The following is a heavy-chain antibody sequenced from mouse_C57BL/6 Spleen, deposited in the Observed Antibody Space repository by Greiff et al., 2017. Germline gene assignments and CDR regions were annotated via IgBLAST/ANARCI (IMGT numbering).Heavy chain of an antibody. J-gene: IGHJ4*01. CDR1: GFSLTSYG. V-gene: IGHV2-9*01. D-gene: IGHD2-10*01. CDR2: IWGGGST. CDR3: AKSFYGNFVDYALDY. Sequence: VQRVESGPGLVAPSQSLSITCPVSGFSLTSYGVDWVRQPPGTGLEWLGVIWGGGSTNYNSALMSRLSISKDNSKSQVFVKMNSLQPDDTAMYYCAKSFYGNFVDYALDYWGQGTSVTVSS.